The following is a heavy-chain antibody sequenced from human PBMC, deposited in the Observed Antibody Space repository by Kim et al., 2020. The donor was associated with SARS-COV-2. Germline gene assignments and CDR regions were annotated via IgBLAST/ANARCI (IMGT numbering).Heavy chain of an antibody. D-gene: IGHD5-18*01. V-gene: IGHV4-59*13. CDR3: ARDGGYSYGLNWFDP. CDR1: GGSISSYY. Sequence: SETLSLTCTVSGGSISSYYWSWIRQPPGKGLEWIGYIYYSGSTNYNPSLKSRVTISVDTSKNQFSLKLSSVTAADTAVYYCARDGGYSYGLNWFDPWGQGTLVTVSS. CDR2: IYYSGST. J-gene: IGHJ5*02.